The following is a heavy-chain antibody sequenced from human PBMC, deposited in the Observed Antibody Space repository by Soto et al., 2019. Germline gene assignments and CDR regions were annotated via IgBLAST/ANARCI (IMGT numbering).Heavy chain of an antibody. CDR2: ISAYNGNT. CDR1: GYTFTSYG. V-gene: IGHV1-18*01. Sequence: ASVKVSCKASGYTFTSYGISWVRQAPGQGLAWMGWISAYNGNTNYAQKLQGRVTMTTDTSTSTAYMELRSLRSDDTAVYYCTREVVGYCSGGSCYRGVYYYYYMDVWGKGTTVTVSS. D-gene: IGHD2-15*01. CDR3: TREVVGYCSGGSCYRGVYYYYYMDV. J-gene: IGHJ6*03.